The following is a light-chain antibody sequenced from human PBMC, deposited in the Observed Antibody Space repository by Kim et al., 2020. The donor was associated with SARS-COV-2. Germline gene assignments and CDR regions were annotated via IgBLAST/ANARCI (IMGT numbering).Light chain of an antibody. Sequence: SSELTQDPAVSVALGQTVRITCQGDSLRSYYASWYQQKPGQAPVLVIYGKNNRTSGIPDRFSGYSSGNTASLTITGAQAEDEADYYCNSRDSSGNHVVFG. CDR3: NSRDSSGNHVV. V-gene: IGLV3-19*01. CDR2: GKN. J-gene: IGLJ2*01. CDR1: SLRSYY.